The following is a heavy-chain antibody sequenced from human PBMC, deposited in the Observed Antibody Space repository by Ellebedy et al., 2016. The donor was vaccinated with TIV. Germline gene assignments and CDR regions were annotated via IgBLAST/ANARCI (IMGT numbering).Heavy chain of an antibody. V-gene: IGHV1-8*02. J-gene: IGHJ4*02. CDR3: ARVWDYGGNSFDY. CDR2: MNPNSGNT. Sequence: AASVKVSCKASGYTFTSYYMHWVRQAPGQGLEWMGWMNPNSGNTGYAQKFQGRVTMTRNTSISTAYMELSSLRSEDTAVYYCARVWDYGGNSFDYWGQGTLVTVSS. CDR1: GYTFTSYY. D-gene: IGHD4-23*01.